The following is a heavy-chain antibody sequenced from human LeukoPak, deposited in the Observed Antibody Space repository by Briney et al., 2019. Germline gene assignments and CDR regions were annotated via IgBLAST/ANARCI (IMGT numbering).Heavy chain of an antibody. Sequence: PSETLSLTCTVSGGSISSYYWSWLRQPAGKGLEWIGRIYTSGSTNYNPSLKRRVTMSVDTSKNQFSLKLSSVTAADTAVYYCARESRFGELLSWGQGTLVTVSS. D-gene: IGHD3-10*01. V-gene: IGHV4-4*07. CDR3: ARESRFGELLS. CDR2: IYTSGST. CDR1: GGSISSYY. J-gene: IGHJ5*02.